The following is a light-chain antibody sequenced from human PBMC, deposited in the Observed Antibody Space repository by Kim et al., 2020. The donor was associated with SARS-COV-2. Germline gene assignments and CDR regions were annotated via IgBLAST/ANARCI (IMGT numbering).Light chain of an antibody. Sequence: PGERATLSCRASQSVSSHLAWYQQKPGQAPRLLIYDASNRATGIPARFSGSGSGTDLTLTISSLEPEDFAVYYCQHNKTFGQGTKVDIK. V-gene: IGKV3-11*01. CDR3: QHNKT. CDR2: DAS. J-gene: IGKJ1*01. CDR1: QSVSSH.